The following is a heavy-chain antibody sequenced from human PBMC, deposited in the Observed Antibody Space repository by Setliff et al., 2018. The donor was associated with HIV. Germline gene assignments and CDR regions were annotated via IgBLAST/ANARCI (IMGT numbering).Heavy chain of an antibody. J-gene: IGHJ4*02. CDR1: GGSFSDNY. V-gene: IGHV4-34*01. CDR2: INHSGRT. CDR3: AKDTEGYYDSSGYINPYFDY. D-gene: IGHD3-22*01. Sequence: SETLSLTCAVYGGSFSDNYWSWIRQSPGKGLEWIGEINHSGRTKYSPSLRSRVSISVDTSKTLFSLKLSSVTAADTAVYYCAKDTEGYYDSSGYINPYFDYWGQGTVVTVSS.